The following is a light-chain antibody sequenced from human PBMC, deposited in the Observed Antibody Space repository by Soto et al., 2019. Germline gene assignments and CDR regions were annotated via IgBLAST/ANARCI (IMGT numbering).Light chain of an antibody. CDR3: AAWDDSLNGPV. V-gene: IGLV1-44*01. CDR2: SNN. J-gene: IGLJ7*01. Sequence: QSVLTQPPSASGTPGQRVTISCSGRSSNIGSNTVNWYQQLPGTAPKLLIYSNNQRPSGVPDRFSGSNSGTSASLAISGLQSEDEADYYCAAWDDSLNGPVFGGGTQLTVL. CDR1: SSNIGSNT.